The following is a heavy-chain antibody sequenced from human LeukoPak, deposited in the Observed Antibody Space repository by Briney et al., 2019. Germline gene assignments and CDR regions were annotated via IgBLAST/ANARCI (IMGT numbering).Heavy chain of an antibody. D-gene: IGHD3-10*01. CDR1: GYTFTGYY. J-gene: IGHJ4*02. V-gene: IGHV1-2*04. CDR2: INPNSGGT. CDR3: ARDILRGDY. Sequence: ASVKVSCKASGYTFTGYYMHWVRQAPGQGLEWMGWINPNSGGTNYAQKFQGWVTMTTDTSTSTAYMELRSLRSDDTAVYYCARDILRGDYWGQGTLVTVSS.